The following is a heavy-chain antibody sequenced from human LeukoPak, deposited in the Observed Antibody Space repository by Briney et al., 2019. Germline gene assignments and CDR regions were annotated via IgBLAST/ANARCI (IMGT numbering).Heavy chain of an antibody. CDR1: GFTFSSYG. J-gene: IGHJ4*02. CDR2: ISWNSGSI. D-gene: IGHD3-10*01. Sequence: GGSLRLSCAASGFTFSSYGMHWVRQAPGKGLEWVSGISWNSGSIGYADSVKGRFTISRDNAKNSLYLQMNSLRAEDTALYYCAKGWFWGGYFDYWGQGTLVTVSS. CDR3: AKGWFWGGYFDY. V-gene: IGHV3-9*01.